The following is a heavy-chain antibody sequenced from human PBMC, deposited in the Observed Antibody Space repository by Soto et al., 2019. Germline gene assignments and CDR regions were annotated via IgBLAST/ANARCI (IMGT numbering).Heavy chain of an antibody. V-gene: IGHV3-30-3*01. CDR3: GSDPWWGTGLVLWYLEL. J-gene: IGHJ2*01. Sequence: QVQLLESGGVVVQHGRSLRLSCAASGFTFSSYAMHWVRQAPGKGLECVTVISYDGSNKYSADSVKGRCTISRDTSKNTLYLHRKSLRAADMAVYYCGSDPWWGTGLVLWYLELWGGGTLVTVSS. CDR2: ISYDGSNK. D-gene: IGHD2-8*02. CDR1: GFTFSSYA.